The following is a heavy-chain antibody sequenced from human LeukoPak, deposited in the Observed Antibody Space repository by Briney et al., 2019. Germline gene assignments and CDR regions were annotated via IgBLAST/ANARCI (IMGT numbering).Heavy chain of an antibody. D-gene: IGHD5-18*01. V-gene: IGHV3-30*02. J-gene: IGHJ4*02. CDR1: GFTFSSYD. Sequence: PGGTLRLPCAASGFTFSSYDMHWVRQAPGKGLEWVAFTRYGGSNKYYADFVKGRFTISSANSKHTLHLQMNSTRADDTAVYYCAKDPRLHRWLGRSFDYWGQRTLVTVSS. CDR2: TRYGGSNK. CDR3: AKDPRLHRWLGRSFDY.